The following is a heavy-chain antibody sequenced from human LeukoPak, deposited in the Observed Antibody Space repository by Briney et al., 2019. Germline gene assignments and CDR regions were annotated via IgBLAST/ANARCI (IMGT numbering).Heavy chain of an antibody. V-gene: IGHV4-61*02. J-gene: IGHJ5*02. D-gene: IGHD6-13*01. CDR2: IYSSGST. CDR3: ARAGLGIATKFDP. CDR1: GGSISSGSYY. Sequence: SETLSLTCSVSGGSISSGSYYWSWIRQPAGKGLEWIGRIYSSGSTNYNPSLKSRVTISVDTSKNQFSLKLSSVTAADTAVYYCARAGLGIATKFDPWGQGTLATVSS.